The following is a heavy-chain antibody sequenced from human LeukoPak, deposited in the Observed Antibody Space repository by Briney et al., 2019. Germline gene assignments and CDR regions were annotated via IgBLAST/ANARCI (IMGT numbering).Heavy chain of an antibody. J-gene: IGHJ5*02. CDR2: IYYSGST. D-gene: IGHD3-3*01. Sequence: SQTLSLTCTVSGGSISSGGYYWSWIRQHPGKGLEWIGYIYYSGSTYYNPSLKSRVTISVDTSKNQFSLKLSSVTAADTAVYYCARGTRITIFGVVTPAGYNWFDPWGQGTLVTVSS. CDR1: GGSISSGGYY. V-gene: IGHV4-31*03. CDR3: ARGTRITIFGVVTPAGYNWFDP.